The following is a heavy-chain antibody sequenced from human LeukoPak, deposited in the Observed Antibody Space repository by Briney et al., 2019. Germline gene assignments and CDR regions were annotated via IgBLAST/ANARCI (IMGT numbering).Heavy chain of an antibody. CDR1: GGSISSYY. CDR2: IYYSGST. V-gene: IGHV4-59*08. D-gene: IGHD3-16*01. J-gene: IGHJ4*02. CDR3: ARRRGGSGYFDY. Sequence: SETLSLTCTVSGGSISSYYWSWIRQPPGKGLEWIGYIYYSGSTNYNPSLKSRVTISVDTSKNQFSLKLSSVTAADTAVYYCARRRGGSGYFDYWGQGTLVTVSS.